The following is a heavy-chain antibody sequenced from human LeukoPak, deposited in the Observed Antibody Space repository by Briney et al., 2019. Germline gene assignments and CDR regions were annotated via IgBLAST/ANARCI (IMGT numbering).Heavy chain of an antibody. CDR3: ARTTMVRGTYYMDV. CDR1: GGSISSYY. Sequence: SETLSLTCTVSGGSISSYYWSWIRQPPGKGLEWIGYIYYSGSTNYNPSLKSRVTISIDTSKNQFSLKLSSVTAADTAVYYCARTTMVRGTYYMDVWGKGTTVTISS. V-gene: IGHV4-59*01. CDR2: IYYSGST. J-gene: IGHJ6*03. D-gene: IGHD3-10*01.